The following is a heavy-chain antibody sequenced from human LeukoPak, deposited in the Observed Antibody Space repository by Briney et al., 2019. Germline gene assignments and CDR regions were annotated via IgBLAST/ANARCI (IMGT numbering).Heavy chain of an antibody. V-gene: IGHV4-39*07. Sequence: SETLSLTCTVSGDSITSSDYYWGWIRQPPGKGLEWIGTIYYSGNTYYNPSLKSRVTILVDTSKNQFSLNLSSVTAADTAVYYCARVDSINWYDSRGYFDYWGQGTLVTVSS. CDR1: GDSITSSDYY. J-gene: IGHJ4*02. D-gene: IGHD6-13*01. CDR3: ARVDSINWYDSRGYFDY. CDR2: IYYSGNT.